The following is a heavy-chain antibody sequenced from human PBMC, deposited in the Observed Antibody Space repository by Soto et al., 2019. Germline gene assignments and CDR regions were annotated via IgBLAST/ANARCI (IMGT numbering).Heavy chain of an antibody. CDR3: ARSYYDFWSGHYYYYGMDV. Sequence: SQTLSLTCAISGDSASSNSAAWNWIRQSPSRGLEWLGRTYYRSKWYNDYAVSVESRITINPDTSKNQFSLQLNSVTPEDTAVYYCARSYYDFWSGHYYYYGMDVWGQGTTVTVSS. CDR1: GDSASSNSAA. V-gene: IGHV6-1*01. D-gene: IGHD3-3*01. J-gene: IGHJ6*02. CDR2: TYYRSKWYN.